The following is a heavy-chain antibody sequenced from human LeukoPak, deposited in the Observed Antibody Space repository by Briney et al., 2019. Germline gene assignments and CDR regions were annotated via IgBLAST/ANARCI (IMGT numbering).Heavy chain of an antibody. CDR2: ISAYNGNT. CDR3: ARITIGVWLVPCDY. CDR1: GYTFTSYG. D-gene: IGHD6-19*01. V-gene: IGHV1-18*01. Sequence: GASVKVSCKASGYTFTSYGISWVRQAPGQGLEWMGWISAYNGNTNYAQKLQGRVTMTTDTSTSTAYTELRSLRSDDTAVYYCARITIGVWLVPCDYWGQGTLVTVSS. J-gene: IGHJ4*02.